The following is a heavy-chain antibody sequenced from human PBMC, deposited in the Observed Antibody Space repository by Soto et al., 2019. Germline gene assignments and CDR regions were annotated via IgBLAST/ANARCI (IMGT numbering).Heavy chain of an antibody. Sequence: PSETLSLTCAVYGGSFSGYYWSWIRQPPGKGLEWIGEINHSGSTNYNPSLKSRVTISVDTSKNQFSLKLSSLTAADTAIYFCARLDDSSGNTPFDFWGQGILVAVSS. CDR1: GGSFSGYY. CDR2: INHSGST. D-gene: IGHD3-22*01. CDR3: ARLDDSSGNTPFDF. V-gene: IGHV4-34*01. J-gene: IGHJ4*02.